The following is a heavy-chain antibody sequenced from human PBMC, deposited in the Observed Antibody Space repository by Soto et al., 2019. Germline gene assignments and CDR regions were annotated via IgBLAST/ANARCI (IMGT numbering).Heavy chain of an antibody. J-gene: IGHJ4*02. CDR1: GVTLSSYW. CDR3: ARDPDSYGFSDFAH. Sequence: GGSLRLSCAASGVTLSSYWMHWVRQAPGKGLVWVSRIYGDGSRTTYAASVKGRFTISRDNAKNTLYLQMDSLRAEDTAVYYCARDPDSYGFSDFAHWGQGALVTVSS. D-gene: IGHD5-18*01. CDR2: IYGDGSRT. V-gene: IGHV3-74*03.